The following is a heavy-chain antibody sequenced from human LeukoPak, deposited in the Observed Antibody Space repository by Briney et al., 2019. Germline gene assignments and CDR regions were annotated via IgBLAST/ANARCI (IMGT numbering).Heavy chain of an antibody. CDR2: IDWDDDK. CDR1: GFSLTTSGMC. D-gene: IGHD3-3*01. CDR3: ARIRWSGTSYFFDY. J-gene: IGHJ4*02. Sequence: ESGPTLVNTTQTLTLTCTFSGFSLTTSGMCVSWIRQPPGKALEWLARIDWDDDKYYSTSLKTRLTISKDTSKNQVVLRMTNMDPVDTATYYCARIRWSGTSYFFDYWGQGTLVTVSS. V-gene: IGHV2-70*11.